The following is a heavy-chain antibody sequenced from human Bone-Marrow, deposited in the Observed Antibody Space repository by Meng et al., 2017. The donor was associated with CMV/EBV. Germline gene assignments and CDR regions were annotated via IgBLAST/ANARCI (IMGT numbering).Heavy chain of an antibody. CDR1: GFIFSDYY. CDR3: ARGLSGSYDLPFDY. Sequence: GESLKISCAASGFIFSDYYMSWIRQAPGKGLEWVSYISSSASTIYYADSVRGRFTISRDNAKNSLYLQMTSLRAEDTAVYYCARGLSGSYDLPFDYWGQGTLVTVSS. CDR2: ISSSASTI. V-gene: IGHV3-11*01. D-gene: IGHD1-26*01. J-gene: IGHJ4*02.